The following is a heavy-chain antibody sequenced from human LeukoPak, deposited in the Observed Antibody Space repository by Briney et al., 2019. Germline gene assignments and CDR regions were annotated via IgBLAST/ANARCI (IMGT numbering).Heavy chain of an antibody. CDR1: GGSISSSSYY. CDR2: VYYSGRT. J-gene: IGHJ1*01. Sequence: PSETLSLTCTVSGGSISSSSYYWCWIRQHPGKGLEWIGDVYYSGRTYSSPSLKSRVAISVDTSWNQFFLNLNSVTAADTAVYYCARRRYYDSTGYLDWGQGTLVTVSS. V-gene: IGHV4-39*01. CDR3: ARRRYYDSTGYLD. D-gene: IGHD3-22*01.